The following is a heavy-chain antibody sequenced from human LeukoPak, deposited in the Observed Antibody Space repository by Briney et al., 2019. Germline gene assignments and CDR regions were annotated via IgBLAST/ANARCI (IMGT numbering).Heavy chain of an antibody. J-gene: IGHJ5*02. CDR1: GDSISSAYY. Sequence: SETLSLTCSVSGDSISSAYYWGWIRQPPEKGLEWIGNIYQSGNTYYNPSLRSRVTIAVDTSKNQFSLKLSSVTAADTAVYYCARSAGMVRGVIIAWGQGTLVTVSS. D-gene: IGHD3-10*01. CDR3: ARSAGMVRGVIIA. CDR2: IYQSGNT. V-gene: IGHV4-38-2*02.